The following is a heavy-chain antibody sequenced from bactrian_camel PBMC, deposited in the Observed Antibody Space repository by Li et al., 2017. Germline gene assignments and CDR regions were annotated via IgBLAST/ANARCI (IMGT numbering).Heavy chain of an antibody. CDR3: AAKYPRLSYGGSWYCPSGEYTF. D-gene: IGHD6*01. CDR2: IYTGGGRT. Sequence: HVQLVESGGGSVQPGGSLRLTCVYSGDTDRDYWLGWFRQVPGQEREGVASIYTGGGRTYYADSVKGRFTASKDSARNTLYLHMNYPKPEDTAMYYCAAKYPRLSYGGSWYCPSGEYTFWGQGTQVTVS. V-gene: IGHV3S1*01. J-gene: IGHJ4*01. CDR1: GDTDRDYW.